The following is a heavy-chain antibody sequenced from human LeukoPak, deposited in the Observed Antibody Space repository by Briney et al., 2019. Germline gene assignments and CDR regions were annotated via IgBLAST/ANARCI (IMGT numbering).Heavy chain of an antibody. CDR1: GGTFSSYA. CDR3: AREPSIAAAGTHYYYYYYMDV. J-gene: IGHJ6*03. D-gene: IGHD6-13*01. Sequence: GSSVKVSCKASGGTFSSYAISWVRQAPGQGLEWMGGIIPIFGTANYAQKFQGRVTITTDESTSTAYMELSSLRSEDTAVYYCAREPSIAAAGTHYYYYYYMDVWGKGTTVTVSS. CDR2: IIPIFGTA. V-gene: IGHV1-69*05.